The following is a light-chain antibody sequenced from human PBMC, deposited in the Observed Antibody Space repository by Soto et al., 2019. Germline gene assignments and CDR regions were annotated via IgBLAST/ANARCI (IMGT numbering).Light chain of an antibody. CDR2: GNN. CDR1: SANIGAAYN. V-gene: IGLV1-40*01. Sequence: QSVLTQPPSVPGAPGQRVTISCTGSSANIGAAYNVDWYQQLPGTAPKLLIYGNNNRPSGGPARFSCSKSGTSASLAITGLPADAEADYYCQSSDSSLSGYVFGPGTKVTVL. CDR3: QSSDSSLSGYV. J-gene: IGLJ1*01.